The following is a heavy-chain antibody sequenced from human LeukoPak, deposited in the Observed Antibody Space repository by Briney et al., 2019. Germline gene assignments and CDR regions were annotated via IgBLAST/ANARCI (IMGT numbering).Heavy chain of an antibody. D-gene: IGHD4-23*01. V-gene: IGHV1-69*01. CDR2: IIPIFGTA. Sequence: ASVKVSCKASGGTFSSYAISWVRQAPGQGLEWMGGIIPIFGTANYAQKFQGRVTITADESTSTAYMKLSSLRSEDTAVYYCARGEVVTYFDYWGQGTLVTVSS. CDR3: ARGEVVTYFDY. J-gene: IGHJ4*02. CDR1: GGTFSSYA.